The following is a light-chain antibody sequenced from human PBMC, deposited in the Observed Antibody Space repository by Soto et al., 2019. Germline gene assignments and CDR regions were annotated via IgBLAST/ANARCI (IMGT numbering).Light chain of an antibody. V-gene: IGKV1-39*01. CDR3: QQSDTVPRT. CDR2: DAS. J-gene: IGKJ2*01. CDR1: QSISSY. Sequence: DIQMTQSPSSLSASVGDKVTITCRASQSISSYLIWYQQKPGKAPKLLIYDASSLQSGVPSRFSGSGSGTGFTLTISSLQPEEFATYYCQQSDTVPRTFGQGTKLEIK.